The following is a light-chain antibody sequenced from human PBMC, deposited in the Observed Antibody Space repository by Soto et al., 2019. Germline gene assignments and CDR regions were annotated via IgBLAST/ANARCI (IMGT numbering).Light chain of an antibody. CDR3: QQRSNWPPMYT. CDR2: EAS. J-gene: IGKJ2*01. Sequence: EIVLTQSPATLSLSPGERATLSCRASQSVRSILAWYQQKPGQAPRLLIYEASNRATGIPARFSGSGSGTDFTLTISSLEPEDFAFYYCQQRSNWPPMYTFGQGTKLEIK. V-gene: IGKV3-11*01. CDR1: QSVRSI.